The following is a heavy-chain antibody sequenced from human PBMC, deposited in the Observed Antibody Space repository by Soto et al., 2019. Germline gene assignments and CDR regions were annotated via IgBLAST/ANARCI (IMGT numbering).Heavy chain of an antibody. CDR3: ARFKLGDDY. Sequence: QVQLVQSGAEVRKPGSSVKVSCQASGGTFSNSTVTWVRQAPGQGLEWMGRLIPILGLANYAQKFRGRLTITADKSTTTAYMEPRSLRSEDTAIYYCARFKLGDDYWGQGTLVTVSS. J-gene: IGHJ4*02. CDR2: LIPILGLA. V-gene: IGHV1-69*02. CDR1: GGTFSNST. D-gene: IGHD5-12*01.